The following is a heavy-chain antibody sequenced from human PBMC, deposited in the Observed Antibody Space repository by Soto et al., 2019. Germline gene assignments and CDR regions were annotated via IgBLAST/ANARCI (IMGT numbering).Heavy chain of an antibody. J-gene: IGHJ5*02. CDR1: GFTFSSYS. D-gene: IGHD2-2*01. Sequence: GGSLRLSCAASGFTFSSYSMNWVRQAPGKGLEWVSSISSSSSYIYYADSVKGRFTISRNNAKNSLYLQMNSLRAEYTAVYYCARDFPAWFDPWGQGTLVTVSS. CDR3: ARDFPAWFDP. CDR2: ISSSSSYI. V-gene: IGHV3-21*01.